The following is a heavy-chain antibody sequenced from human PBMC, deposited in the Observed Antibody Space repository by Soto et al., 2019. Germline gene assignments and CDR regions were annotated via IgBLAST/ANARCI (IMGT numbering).Heavy chain of an antibody. CDR2: IIPIFGTA. J-gene: IGHJ5*02. Sequence: VASVRVSGRASGGTFSSYAISWVRQAPGQGLEGMGGIIPIFGTANYAQKFQGRGTITADESTSTAYMELSSLRSEDTAVYYCARGPDLGLDYYGSGSYFWFDPWGQGTLVTVSS. V-gene: IGHV1-69*13. CDR1: GGTFSSYA. D-gene: IGHD3-10*01. CDR3: ARGPDLGLDYYGSGSYFWFDP.